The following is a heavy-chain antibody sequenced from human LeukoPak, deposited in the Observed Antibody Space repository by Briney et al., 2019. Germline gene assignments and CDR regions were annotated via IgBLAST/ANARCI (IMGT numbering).Heavy chain of an antibody. CDR2: IKQDGSDK. Sequence: GGSLRLSCAASGFTLSSYWMTWIRQAPGKGLEWVANIKQDGSDKYYVDSVKGRFTISRDNAKNSLFLQMNSLRAEDTAVYYCAREGAGNFDYWGQGTLVTVS. V-gene: IGHV3-7*04. D-gene: IGHD1-1*01. CDR1: GFTLSSYW. J-gene: IGHJ4*02. CDR3: AREGAGNFDY.